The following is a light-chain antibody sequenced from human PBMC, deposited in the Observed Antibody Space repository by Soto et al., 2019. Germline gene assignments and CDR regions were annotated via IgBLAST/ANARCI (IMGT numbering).Light chain of an antibody. CDR2: EVT. J-gene: IGLJ1*01. CDR3: NSYTTSATYV. Sequence: QSALTQPASVSGSPGQSITISCTGTSSDVGGYNYVSWYQHHPGEAPKLIIFEVTKRPSGVPYRFSGSKSANTASLTISGLQAEDEADYFCNSYTTSATYVFGSGT. CDR1: SSDVGGYNY. V-gene: IGLV2-14*01.